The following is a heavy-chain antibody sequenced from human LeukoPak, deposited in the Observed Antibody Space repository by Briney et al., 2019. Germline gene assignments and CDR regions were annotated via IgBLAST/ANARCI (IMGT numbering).Heavy chain of an antibody. CDR2: ISAYNANT. D-gene: IGHD3-22*01. V-gene: IGHV1-18*01. CDR3: ASSKNYYDTNGLDY. J-gene: IGHJ4*02. Sequence: ASVKVSCKASGYTFTSYGITWVRQAPGQGLERMGWISAYNANTNYAQKLQDRVTMTADTSTTTAYMELRSLRSDDTAMYYCASSKNYYDTNGLDYWGQGTLVTVSS. CDR1: GYTFTSYG.